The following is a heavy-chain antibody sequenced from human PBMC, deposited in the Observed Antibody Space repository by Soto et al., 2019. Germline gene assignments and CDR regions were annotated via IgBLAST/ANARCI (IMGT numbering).Heavy chain of an antibody. J-gene: IGHJ4*02. CDR3: AKGPQALRYFDWLLGY. CDR2: ISGSGGST. Sequence: PGGSLRLSCAASGFTFSSYAMSWVRQAPGKGLEWVSAISGSGGSTYYADSVKGRFTISRDNSKNTLYLQMNSLRAEDTAVYYCAKGPQALRYFDWLLGYWGQGTLVTVSS. CDR1: GFTFSSYA. V-gene: IGHV3-23*01. D-gene: IGHD3-9*01.